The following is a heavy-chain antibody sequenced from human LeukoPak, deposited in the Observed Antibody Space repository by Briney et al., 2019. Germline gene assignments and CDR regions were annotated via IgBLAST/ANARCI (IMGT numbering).Heavy chain of an antibody. CDR3: ARDLTTVTKGFDI. CDR2: VLYNGIT. CDR1: GGSVSTHY. D-gene: IGHD4-17*01. Sequence: SETLSLTCSISGGSVSTHYRTWIRQPPGKGLEWIGYVLYNGITNYNPSLRGRITISVDTSQNQFSLSLRSVTAADTAVYYCARDLTTVTKGFDIWGQGTMVTVSS. J-gene: IGHJ3*02. V-gene: IGHV4-59*02.